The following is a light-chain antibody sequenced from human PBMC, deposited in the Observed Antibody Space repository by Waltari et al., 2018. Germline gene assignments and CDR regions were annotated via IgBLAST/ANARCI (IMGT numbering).Light chain of an antibody. CDR1: SSDVGGYNY. CDR2: DVN. J-gene: IGLJ3*02. Sequence: QSALTQPSSVSLSPWQSITLSCTGTSSDVGGYNYVSWYQQHPVKAPKLMIYDVNNRPSGVSNRFSGSKSGNTASLTISGLQAEDEADYYCSSFTRSSTWVFGGGTKLTVL. CDR3: SSFTRSSTWV. V-gene: IGLV2-14*01.